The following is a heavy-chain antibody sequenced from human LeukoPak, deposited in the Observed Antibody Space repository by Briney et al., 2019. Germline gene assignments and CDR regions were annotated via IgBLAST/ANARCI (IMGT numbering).Heavy chain of an antibody. Sequence: GASVKVSCKASGYTFTSYDINWVRQATGQGLEWMGWMNPNSGNTGYAQRFQGRVTITRNTSISTAYMELSSLRSEDTAVYYCARGYSSGPTRYYYMDVWGKGTTVTVSS. CDR3: ARGYSSGPTRYYYMDV. V-gene: IGHV1-8*03. D-gene: IGHD3-22*01. J-gene: IGHJ6*03. CDR2: MNPNSGNT. CDR1: GYTFTSYD.